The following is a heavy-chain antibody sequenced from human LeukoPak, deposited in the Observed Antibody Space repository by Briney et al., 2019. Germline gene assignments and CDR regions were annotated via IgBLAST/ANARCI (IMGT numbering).Heavy chain of an antibody. D-gene: IGHD6-13*01. CDR2: INHSGST. V-gene: IGHV4-34*01. CDR1: GGSFSGYY. J-gene: IGHJ6*02. Sequence: SETLSLTCAVYGGSFSGYYWSWIRQPPGKGLEWIGEINHSGSTNYNPSLKSRVTISVDTSKNQFSLKLSSVTAADTAVHYCARGSLAAAGLGSYYYYGMDVWGQGTTVTVSS. CDR3: ARGSLAAAGLGSYYYYGMDV.